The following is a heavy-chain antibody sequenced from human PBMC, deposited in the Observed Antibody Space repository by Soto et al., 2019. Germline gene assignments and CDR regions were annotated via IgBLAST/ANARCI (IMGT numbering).Heavy chain of an antibody. CDR1: GGSISSSSYY. Sequence: QLQLQESGPGLVKPSETLSLTCTVSGGSISSSSYYWGWIRQPPGKGLEWIGSIYYSGSTYYNPSLKSRVTISVDTSKNQFSRKMSSVTAADTAVYYCARQIGGDSVVVVAATIPNNNGFDPWGQGTLVTVSS. CDR2: IYYSGST. V-gene: IGHV4-39*01. J-gene: IGHJ5*02. CDR3: ARQIGGDSVVVVAATIPNNNGFDP. D-gene: IGHD2-15*01.